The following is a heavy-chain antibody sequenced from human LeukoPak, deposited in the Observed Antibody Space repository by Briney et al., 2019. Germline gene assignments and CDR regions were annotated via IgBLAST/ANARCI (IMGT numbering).Heavy chain of an antibody. D-gene: IGHD7-27*01. CDR2: VTGDGTTT. V-gene: IGHV3-21*06. J-gene: IGHJ6*02. CDR3: ATYTHWVAGDV. Sequence: GGSLRLSCEASGLTFSSYGMSWVRQAPGKGLQWVSAVTGDGTTTYYADSVKGRFTISRDNAKNSLYLQMDSLRAEDTAVYYCATYTHWVAGDVWGQGTTVSVSS. CDR1: GLTFSSYG.